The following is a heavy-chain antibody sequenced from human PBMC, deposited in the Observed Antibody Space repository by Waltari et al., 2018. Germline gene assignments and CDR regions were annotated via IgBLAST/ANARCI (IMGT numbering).Heavy chain of an antibody. J-gene: IGHJ4*02. CDR3: ARDLDSIFDY. CDR2: IKQDGSEK. CDR1: GFTFSSSW. V-gene: IGHV3-7*04. Sequence: EVQLVESGGGLVQPGGSLRLSCAASGFTFSSSWMSWVRQAPGQGLEWVANIKQDGSEKYYVDSVKGRFTISRDNAKNSLYLQMNSLRAEDTAVYYCARDLDSIFDYWGQGTLVTVSS. D-gene: IGHD1-1*01.